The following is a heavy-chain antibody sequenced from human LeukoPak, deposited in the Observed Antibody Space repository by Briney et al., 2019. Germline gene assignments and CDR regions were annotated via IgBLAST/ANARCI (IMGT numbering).Heavy chain of an antibody. CDR3: ALNPGYCSSTSCSKHYYYGMDV. J-gene: IGHJ6*02. Sequence: GESLKISCKGSGYSFTSYWISWVRQMPGKGLEWMGRIDPSDSYTSYSPSFQGHVTISADKSISTAYLQWSSLKASDTAMYYCALNPGYCSSTSCSKHYYYGMDVWGQGTTVTVSS. D-gene: IGHD2-2*01. V-gene: IGHV5-10-1*01. CDR1: GYSFTSYW. CDR2: IDPSDSYT.